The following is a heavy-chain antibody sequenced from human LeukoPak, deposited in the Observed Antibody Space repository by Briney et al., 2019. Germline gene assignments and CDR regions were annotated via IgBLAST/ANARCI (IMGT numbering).Heavy chain of an antibody. CDR1: GYTFTGYY. Sequence: GASVKVPCKASGYTFTGYYMHWVRQAPGQGLEWMGWINPNSGGTNYAQKFQGRVTMTRDTSISTAYMELSRLRSDDTAVYYCARGSRAAAPNRGWFDPWGQGTLVTVSS. J-gene: IGHJ5*02. CDR2: INPNSGGT. V-gene: IGHV1-2*02. CDR3: ARGSRAAAPNRGWFDP. D-gene: IGHD1-14*01.